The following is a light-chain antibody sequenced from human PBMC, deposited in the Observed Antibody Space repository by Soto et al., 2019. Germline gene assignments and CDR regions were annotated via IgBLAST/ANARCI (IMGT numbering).Light chain of an antibody. V-gene: IGKV3-15*01. Sequence: EIVMTQSPATLSVSPGERATLSCRASQSFSSSLAWYQQKPGQAPRLLIYDASARATGIPARFSGSVSGTEFTLTISSLQSEDFAVYYCQHYNNLPFTFGGGTKVEI. CDR1: QSFSSS. CDR2: DAS. CDR3: QHYNNLPFT. J-gene: IGKJ4*01.